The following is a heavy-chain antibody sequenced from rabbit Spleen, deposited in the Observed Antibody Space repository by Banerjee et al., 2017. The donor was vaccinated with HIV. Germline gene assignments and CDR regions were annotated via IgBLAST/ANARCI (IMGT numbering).Heavy chain of an antibody. Sequence: QEHLVESGGGLIQPGGSLKLSCKASGFDFSSYGVSWVRQAPGKGLEWIGFIYTGNGKNYYASWAKGRFTISKTSSTTVTLQMTSLTAADTATYFCARDLTDAIGWNFGWWGPGTLVTVS. CDR1: GFDFSSYG. CDR2: IYTGNGKN. CDR3: ARDLTDAIGWNFGW. V-gene: IGHV1S39*01. D-gene: IGHD4-1*01. J-gene: IGHJ4*01.